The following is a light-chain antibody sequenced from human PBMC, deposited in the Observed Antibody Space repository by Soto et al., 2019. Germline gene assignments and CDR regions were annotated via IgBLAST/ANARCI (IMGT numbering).Light chain of an antibody. J-gene: IGLJ3*02. V-gene: IGLV2-14*01. CDR2: EVS. Sequence: QSALTQPASVSGSPGQSITLSCTGTSSDVGGYKYVSWYQQHSGNAPKVLIYEVSNRPSGVSNRFSGSKSGNTASLTISGLQAEDAADYYCNSYTSSNPWVFGGGTKVTVL. CDR3: NSYTSSNPWV. CDR1: SSDVGGYKY.